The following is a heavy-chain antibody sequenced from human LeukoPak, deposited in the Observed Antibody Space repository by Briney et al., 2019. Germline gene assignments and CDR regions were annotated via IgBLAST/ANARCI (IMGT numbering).Heavy chain of an antibody. J-gene: IGHJ3*02. CDR3: AREGSDEFADI. CDR1: GFTFTNHD. CDR2: INPAGRT. D-gene: IGHD3-10*01. V-gene: IGHV3-13*01. Sequence: GGSLRLSCAASGFTFTNHDMHWVRQETGKGLEWVSAINPAGRTYYADSVRGRFIISRENAKNSFYLQLNSLRVEDTGIYYCAREGSDEFADIWGQGTFVTVSS.